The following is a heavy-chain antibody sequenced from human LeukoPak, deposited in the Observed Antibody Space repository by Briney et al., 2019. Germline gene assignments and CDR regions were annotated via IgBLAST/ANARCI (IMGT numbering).Heavy chain of an antibody. V-gene: IGHV3-23*01. CDR2: ISGSGADT. D-gene: IGHD3-22*01. J-gene: IGHJ4*02. CDR1: GFTFSSYF. Sequence: PGGSLRLSCAASGFTFSSYFMTWVRQTPGEGLEWVSGISGSGADTLYADSVRGQFTISRDNSKNTLYLEMNSLRAEDTAVYYCAKVPPHDDSGYSNPYWGQGTLVTVSS. CDR3: AKVPPHDDSGYSNPY.